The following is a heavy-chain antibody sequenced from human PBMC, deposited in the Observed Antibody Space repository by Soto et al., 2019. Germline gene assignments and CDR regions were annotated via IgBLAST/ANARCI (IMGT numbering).Heavy chain of an antibody. V-gene: IGHV3-30*18. D-gene: IGHD3-16*01. CDR2: ISYDGSNK. Sequence: GGSLRLSCAASGFTFSSYGMHWVRQAPGKGLEWVAVISYDGSNKYYADSVKGRFTISRDNSKNTLYLQMNSLRAEDTAVYYCAKEFSFLAELRGSNGMDVWGQGTTVTVSS. CDR3: AKEFSFLAELRGSNGMDV. CDR1: GFTFSSYG. J-gene: IGHJ6*02.